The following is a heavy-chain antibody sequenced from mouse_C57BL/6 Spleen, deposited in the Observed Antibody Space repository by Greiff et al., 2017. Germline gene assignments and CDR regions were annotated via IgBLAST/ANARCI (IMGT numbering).Heavy chain of an antibody. D-gene: IGHD4-1*01. CDR3: TRSSANWDRYAMDY. CDR2: IYPGNSDT. J-gene: IGHJ4*01. CDR1: GYTFTSYW. V-gene: IGHV1-5*01. Sequence: DVKLQESGTVLARPGASVKMSCKTSGYTFTSYWMHWVKQRPGQGLEWIGAIYPGNSDTSYNQKFKGKAKLTAVTSASTAYMELSSLTNEDSAVYYCTRSSANWDRYAMDYWGQGTSVTVSS.